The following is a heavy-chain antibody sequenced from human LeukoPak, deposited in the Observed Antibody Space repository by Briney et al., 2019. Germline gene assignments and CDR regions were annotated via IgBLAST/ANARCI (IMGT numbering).Heavy chain of an antibody. J-gene: IGHJ4*02. CDR1: GYTISSGYY. CDR2: IYYSGST. D-gene: IGHD6-13*01. Sequence: PETLSLTCTVSGYTISSGYYWGWIRQPPGKGLEWIGYIYYSGSTNYNPSLKSRVTISVDTSKNQFSLKLSSVTAADTAVYYCARGESSSIAAAGTIFDYWGQGTLVTVSS. V-gene: IGHV4-38-2*02. CDR3: ARGESSSIAAAGTIFDY.